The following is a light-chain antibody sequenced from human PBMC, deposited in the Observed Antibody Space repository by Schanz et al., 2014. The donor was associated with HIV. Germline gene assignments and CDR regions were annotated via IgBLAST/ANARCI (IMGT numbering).Light chain of an antibody. V-gene: IGKV3-15*01. CDR1: QSVSSN. J-gene: IGKJ1*01. Sequence: EIVMTQSPATLSLSPGERATVSCRASQSVSSNLAWYQHKLGQAPRLLIYDASTRATGIPARFSGRGSGTEFTLTISSLQSEDFAVYYCQQYDTWPRTFGHGTKVDIK. CDR2: DAS. CDR3: QQYDTWPRT.